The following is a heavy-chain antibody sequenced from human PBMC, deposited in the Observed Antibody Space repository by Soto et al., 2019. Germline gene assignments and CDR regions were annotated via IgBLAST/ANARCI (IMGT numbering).Heavy chain of an antibody. CDR2: IRSKAYGGTT. J-gene: IGHJ6*02. CDR1: GFTFGDYA. D-gene: IGHD4-4*01. V-gene: IGHV3-49*04. CDR3: WVVTLNLLPRGYYYGMDV. Sequence: QAGGSLRLSCTASGFTFGDYAMSWVRQAPGKGLEWVGFIRSKAYGGTTEYAASVKGRFTISRDDSKSIAYLQMNSLKTEDTAVYYCWVVTLNLLPRGYYYGMDVWGQGTTVTVSS.